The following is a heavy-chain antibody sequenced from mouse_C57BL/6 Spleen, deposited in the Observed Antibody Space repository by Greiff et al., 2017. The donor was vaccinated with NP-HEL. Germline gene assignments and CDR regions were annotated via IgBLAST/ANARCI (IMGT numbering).Heavy chain of an antibody. Sequence: QVQLQQPGTELVKPGASVKLSCKASGYTFTSYWMHWVKQRPGQGLEWIGNINPSNGGTNYNEKFKSKATLTVDKSSSTAYMQLSSLTSEDSAVYYCARDYYGSSTRYYAMDYWGQGTSVTVS. CDR1: GYTFTSYW. CDR2: INPSNGGT. D-gene: IGHD1-1*01. CDR3: ARDYYGSSTRYYAMDY. V-gene: IGHV1-53*01. J-gene: IGHJ4*01.